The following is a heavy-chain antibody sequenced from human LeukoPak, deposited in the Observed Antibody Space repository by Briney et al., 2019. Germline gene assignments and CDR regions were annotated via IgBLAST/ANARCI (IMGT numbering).Heavy chain of an antibody. J-gene: IGHJ4*02. Sequence: GGSLRLSCATSGFTFSDSSMAWVRQAPGKGLEWVSAISGSGGSTYYADSVKGRFTISRDNSKNTLYLQMNSLRAEDTAVYYCAKHPSPYCSGGSCYVDYWGQGTLVTVSS. V-gene: IGHV3-23*01. D-gene: IGHD2-15*01. CDR3: AKHPSPYCSGGSCYVDY. CDR2: ISGSGGST. CDR1: GFTFSDSS.